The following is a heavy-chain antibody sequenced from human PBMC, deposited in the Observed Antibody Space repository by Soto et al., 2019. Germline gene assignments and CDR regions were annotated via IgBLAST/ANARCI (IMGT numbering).Heavy chain of an antibody. CDR3: ARAPSWHGLDV. CDR1: GYTFTGYY. V-gene: IGHV1-2*02. Sequence: ASVNVSCKASGYTFTGYYMHWVRQAPGQGLEWMGWINPNSGGTNYAQEFQGRITMTRDTSTSTVYMELSSLRSQDTAVYYCARAPSWHGLDVWGQGTTVTVSS. CDR2: INPNSGGT. J-gene: IGHJ6*02.